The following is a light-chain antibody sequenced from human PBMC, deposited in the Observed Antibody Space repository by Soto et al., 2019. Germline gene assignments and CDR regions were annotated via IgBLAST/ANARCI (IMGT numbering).Light chain of an antibody. CDR2: GAS. CDR3: QLYGYSPL. CDR1: QSVSSSF. Sequence: EIVLTQSPGTLSLSPGERATLSCRASQSVSSSFLAWYQQKPGQAPRLFIYGASSRATGIPDKFSGSGSGTDFTLTISRLEPEDFAVYYCQLYGYSPLFGQGTKLEIK. J-gene: IGKJ2*01. V-gene: IGKV3-20*01.